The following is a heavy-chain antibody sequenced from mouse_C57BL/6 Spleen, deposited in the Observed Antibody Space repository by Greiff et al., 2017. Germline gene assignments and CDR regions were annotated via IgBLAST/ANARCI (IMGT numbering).Heavy chain of an antibody. CDR2: IYPGDGDT. CDR3: ASNYDLYYAMDD. CDR1: GYAFSSYW. V-gene: IGHV1-80*01. Sequence: VQLQQSGAELVKPGASVKISCKASGYAFSSYWMNWVKQRPGKGLEWIGQIYPGDGDTNYNGKFNGKATLTADKAASTAYMQLSSLTSEDSAVYFCASNYDLYYAMDDWGQGTSVTVAS. D-gene: IGHD2-1*01. J-gene: IGHJ4*01.